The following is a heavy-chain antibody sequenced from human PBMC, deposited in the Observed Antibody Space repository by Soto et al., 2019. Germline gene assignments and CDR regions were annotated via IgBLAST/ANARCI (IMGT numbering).Heavy chain of an antibody. J-gene: IGHJ1*01. CDR3: AQSGYYYDSSGSLGRH. D-gene: IGHD3-22*01. CDR2: ISGSGGST. CDR1: GFTFSSYA. Sequence: GGSLRLSCAASGFTFSSYAMSWVRQAPGKGLEWVSAISGSGGSTYYADSVKGRFTISRDNSKNTLYLQMNSLRAEDTAVYYCAQSGYYYDSSGSLGRHWGQGTLVPVSS. V-gene: IGHV3-23*01.